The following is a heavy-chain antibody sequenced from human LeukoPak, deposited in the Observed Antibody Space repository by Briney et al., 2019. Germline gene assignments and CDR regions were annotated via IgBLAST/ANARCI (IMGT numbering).Heavy chain of an antibody. CDR3: ARDGSTSAFHYHMDV. V-gene: IGHV3-23*01. D-gene: IGHD2-2*01. CDR2: ISGSGTGT. Sequence: QSGGSLRLSCAASGFTFSSYAMSWVRQAPGKGLEWVSGISGSGTGTYYADSVKGRFTISRDNSKNTLYLQMNSLRAEDTAVYYCARDGSTSAFHYHMDVWGKGTTVTVSS. CDR1: GFTFSSYA. J-gene: IGHJ6*03.